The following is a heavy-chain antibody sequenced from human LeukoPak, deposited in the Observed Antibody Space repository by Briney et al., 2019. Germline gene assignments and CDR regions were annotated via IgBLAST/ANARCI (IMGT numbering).Heavy chain of an antibody. CDR1: SGTVTSSTYF. CDR2: ISYSGAT. V-gene: IGHV4-39*07. J-gene: IGHJ6*02. D-gene: IGHD5-18*01. CDR3: ARAIYSYGYYYGMDV. Sequence: KPSETLSLTCTLSSGTVTSSTYFWGWIRQPPGKGLESIGSISYSGATYYNPSLKSRVYMSVHTSKNQFSLKLSSVTAADTAVYYCARAIYSYGYYYGMDVWGQGTTVTVSS.